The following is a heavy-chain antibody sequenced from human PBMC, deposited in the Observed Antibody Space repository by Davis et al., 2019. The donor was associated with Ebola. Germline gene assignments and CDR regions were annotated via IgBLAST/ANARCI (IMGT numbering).Heavy chain of an antibody. J-gene: IGHJ4*02. Sequence: GGSLRLSCAASGFTFSRYAMSWVRQTPGKGLEWVSDISGAGDRTHYTDSVKGRFTISRDNSKNTLFLQMSSLRAEDSATYYCATSASNFDFWGQGTLVTVSS. CDR1: GFTFSRYA. CDR2: ISGAGDRT. V-gene: IGHV3-23*01. CDR3: ATSASNFDF.